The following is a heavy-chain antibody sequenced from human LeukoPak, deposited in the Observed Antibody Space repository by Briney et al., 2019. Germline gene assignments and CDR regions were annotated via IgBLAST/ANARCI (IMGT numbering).Heavy chain of an antibody. J-gene: IGHJ4*02. D-gene: IGHD6-19*01. CDR2: ISAYNGNT. V-gene: IGHV1-18*01. CDR3: AIAVAGSTTDDY. Sequence: GASVKVSCTASGYTFASYGISWVRQAPGQGLEWMGWISAYNGNTNYAQKLQGRVTMTTDTSTSTAYMELRSLRSDDTAVYYCAIAVAGSTTDDYWGQGTLVTVSS. CDR1: GYTFASYG.